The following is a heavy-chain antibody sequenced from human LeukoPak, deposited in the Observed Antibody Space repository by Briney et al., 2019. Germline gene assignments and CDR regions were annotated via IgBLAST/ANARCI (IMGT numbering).Heavy chain of an antibody. Sequence: SETLSLTCTVSGGSISSYYWSWIRQPPGKGLEWIGYIYYSGSTYYNPSLRSRVTISVDTSKNQFSLKLSSVTAADTAVYYCARNSLIYYYGSGSTSNYYMDVWGKGTTVTISS. CDR1: GGSISSYY. CDR2: IYYSGST. V-gene: IGHV4-59*01. D-gene: IGHD3-10*01. J-gene: IGHJ6*03. CDR3: ARNSLIYYYGSGSTSNYYMDV.